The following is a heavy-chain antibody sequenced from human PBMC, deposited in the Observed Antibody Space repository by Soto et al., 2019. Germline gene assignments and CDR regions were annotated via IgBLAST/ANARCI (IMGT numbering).Heavy chain of an antibody. Sequence: GESLKISCKGSGYSFTSYWIGWVRQMPGKGLEWMGIIYPGDSDTRYSPSFQGQVTISADKSISTAYLQWSSLKASDTAMYYCARQGDLINAEYYDRFYYGMDVWGQGTTVTVSS. CDR2: IYPGDSDT. CDR1: GYSFTSYW. V-gene: IGHV5-51*01. D-gene: IGHD3-3*01. CDR3: ARQGDLINAEYYDRFYYGMDV. J-gene: IGHJ6*02.